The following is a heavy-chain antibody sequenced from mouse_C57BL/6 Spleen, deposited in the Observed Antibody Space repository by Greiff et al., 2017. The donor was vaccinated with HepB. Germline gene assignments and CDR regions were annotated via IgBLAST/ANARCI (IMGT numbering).Heavy chain of an antibody. CDR1: GYSITSDY. CDR2: ISYSGST. Sequence: DVKLVESGPGLAKPSQTLSLTCSVTGYSITSDYWNWIRKFPGNKLEYMGYISYSGSTYYNPSLKSRISITRDTSKNQYYLQLNSVTTEDTATYYCARYHYGSSYAMDYWGQGTSVTVSS. D-gene: IGHD1-1*01. J-gene: IGHJ4*01. CDR3: ARYHYGSSYAMDY. V-gene: IGHV3-8*01.